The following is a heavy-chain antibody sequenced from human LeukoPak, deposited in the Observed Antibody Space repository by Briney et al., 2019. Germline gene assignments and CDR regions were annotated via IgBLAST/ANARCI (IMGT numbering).Heavy chain of an antibody. D-gene: IGHD3-10*01. J-gene: IGHJ6*03. V-gene: IGHV4-4*07. CDR3: ARMGSEYYYYYMDV. CDR2: IYTSGST. CDR1: GGSISSYY. Sequence: SESLSLTCTVSGGSISSYYWSWIRQPAGKGLEWIGRIYTSGSTNYNPSLKSRVTISVDKSKNQFSLKLSSVTAADTAVYYCARMGSEYYYYYMDVWGKGTTVTVSS.